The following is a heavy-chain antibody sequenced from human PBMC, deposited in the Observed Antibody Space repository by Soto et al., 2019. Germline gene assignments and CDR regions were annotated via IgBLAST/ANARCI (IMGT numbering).Heavy chain of an antibody. J-gene: IGHJ4*02. CDR3: AREPDY. Sequence: PSGTLSLTCTVSGGSIVSYYWSWIRQPAGKGLEWIGRAYASGDTNYNPSLKSRVTLSVDTSKNQFSLKLTSVTAADTAVYYCAREPDYWGQGTLVTVSS. V-gene: IGHV4-4*07. CDR2: AYASGDT. CDR1: GGSIVSYY.